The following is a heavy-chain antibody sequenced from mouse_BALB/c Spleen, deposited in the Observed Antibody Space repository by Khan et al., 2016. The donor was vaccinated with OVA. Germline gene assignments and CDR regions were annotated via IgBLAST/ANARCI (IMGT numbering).Heavy chain of an antibody. Sequence: QIQLVQSGPELKKPGETVKISCKASGYTFTDYSMHCVKQAPGKGLKWMGWINTETGEPTYADGFKGRFAFSMETSASTAYLQINNLKNEDTATYFCARGGYDGYYYAMDYWGHGTSVTVSS. CDR1: GYTFTDYS. CDR3: ARGGYDGYYYAMDY. CDR2: INTETGEP. D-gene: IGHD2-2*01. V-gene: IGHV9-2-1*01. J-gene: IGHJ4*01.